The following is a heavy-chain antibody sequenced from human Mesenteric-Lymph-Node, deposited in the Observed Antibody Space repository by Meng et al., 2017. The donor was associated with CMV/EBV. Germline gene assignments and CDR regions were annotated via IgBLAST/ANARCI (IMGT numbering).Heavy chain of an antibody. J-gene: IGHJ5*02. V-gene: IGHV1-2*06. CDR2: INPNSGGT. Sequence: SGYTFTGYYMHWVRQAPGQGLEWMGRINPNSGGTNYAQKFQGRVTMTRDTSISTAYMELSRLRSDDTAVYYCARSGLIRFGELYRFDPWGQGTLVTVSS. CDR3: ARSGLIRFGELYRFDP. D-gene: IGHD3-10*01. CDR1: GYTFTGYY.